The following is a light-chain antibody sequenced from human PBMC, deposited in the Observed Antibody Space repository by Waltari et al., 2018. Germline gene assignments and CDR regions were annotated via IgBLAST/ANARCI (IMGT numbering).Light chain of an antibody. Sequence: EIVLTQSPGTLSLSPGERATLSCRASQSVGKFLAWYQKKPGQATRLLIYDASSRATGSPDRFSGSGFGTDCSLTISRLEPEDFAVYYCQHYVRLPVSFGQGTKVGIK. CDR2: DAS. CDR3: QHYVRLPVS. V-gene: IGKV3-20*01. J-gene: IGKJ1*01. CDR1: QSVGKF.